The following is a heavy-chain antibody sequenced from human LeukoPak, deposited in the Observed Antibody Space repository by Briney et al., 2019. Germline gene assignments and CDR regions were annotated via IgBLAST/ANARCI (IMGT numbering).Heavy chain of an antibody. J-gene: IGHJ4*02. Sequence: SVKVSCKASGGTFSSYAISWVRQAPGQGLEWMGGIIPIFGTANYAQKFQGRVTITTDESTSTAYMELSSLRSEDTAVYYCARGSVDTATVFQYYFDYWGQGTLVTVSS. D-gene: IGHD5-18*01. CDR2: IIPIFGTA. V-gene: IGHV1-69*05. CDR1: GGTFSSYA. CDR3: ARGSVDTATVFQYYFDY.